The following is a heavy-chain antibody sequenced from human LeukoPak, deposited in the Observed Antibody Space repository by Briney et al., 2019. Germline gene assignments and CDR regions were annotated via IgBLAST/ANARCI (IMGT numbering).Heavy chain of an antibody. CDR2: IYYSGST. J-gene: IGHJ6*02. CDR3: ARGPYSTVVTRGDYYGMDV. V-gene: IGHV4-59*08. CDR1: GGSISSYY. Sequence: SETLSLTCTVSGGSISSYYWRWIRHPPGKGREWIGYIYYSGSTNYNPSLKSRVTISVDTSKNQFSLKLSSVTAADTAVYYCARGPYSTVVTRGDYYGMDVWGQGTTVTVSS. D-gene: IGHD4-23*01.